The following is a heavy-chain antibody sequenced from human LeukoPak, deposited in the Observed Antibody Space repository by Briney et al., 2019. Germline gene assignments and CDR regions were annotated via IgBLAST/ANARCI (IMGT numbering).Heavy chain of an antibody. D-gene: IGHD5-24*01. Sequence: GGSLRLSCAASGFTFSNYDMHWVRQAPGKGLEWVSAISSSSSYIYYADSIKGRFTISRDNAENSLYLQVNSLRAVDTAVYFCARGEEKATITALASWGQGTLVTVSS. CDR1: GFTFSNYD. CDR2: ISSSSSYI. CDR3: ARGEEKATITALAS. J-gene: IGHJ5*02. V-gene: IGHV3-21*01.